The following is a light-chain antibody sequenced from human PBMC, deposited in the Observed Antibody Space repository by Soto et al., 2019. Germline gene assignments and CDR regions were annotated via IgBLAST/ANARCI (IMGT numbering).Light chain of an antibody. Sequence: EIVLTQSPGTLPLSPGEIATLSCRASQSVSNNYLAWYQQKPGQAPRLLIYGASNRATGIPDRFSGSGSGTDFTLTISRLEPEDFAVYYCQQYGSSGTFGQGTKVDIK. CDR2: GAS. CDR3: QQYGSSGT. CDR1: QSVSNNY. V-gene: IGKV3-20*01. J-gene: IGKJ1*01.